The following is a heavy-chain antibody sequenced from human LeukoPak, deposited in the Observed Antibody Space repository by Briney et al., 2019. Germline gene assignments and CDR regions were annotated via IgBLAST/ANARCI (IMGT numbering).Heavy chain of an antibody. D-gene: IGHD3-22*01. CDR2: ISYDGSNK. CDR1: GFTFSSYG. J-gene: IGHJ4*02. CDR3: AKEGRYYYDSSPIGPFDY. V-gene: IGHV3-30*18. Sequence: PGGSLRLSCAASGFTFSSYGMHWVRQAPGKGLEWVAVISYDGSNKYYADSVKGRFTISRDNSKNTLYLQMNSLRAEDTAVYYYAKEGRYYYDSSPIGPFDYWGQGTLVTVSS.